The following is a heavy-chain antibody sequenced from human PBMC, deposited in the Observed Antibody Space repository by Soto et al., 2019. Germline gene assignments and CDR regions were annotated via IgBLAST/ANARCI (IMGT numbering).Heavy chain of an antibody. J-gene: IGHJ4*02. CDR2: IYYTGNT. D-gene: IGHD6-19*01. Sequence: SETLSLTCTVSGCSISSYYWSWIRQPPGKGLEWIGYIYYTGNTNYNPSLKSRVTISVDTSKNQFSLKLTSLTAADTAVYYCARARTSSAVDFDYWGQGTLVTVS. CDR3: ARARTSSAVDFDY. CDR1: GCSISSYY. V-gene: IGHV4-59*01.